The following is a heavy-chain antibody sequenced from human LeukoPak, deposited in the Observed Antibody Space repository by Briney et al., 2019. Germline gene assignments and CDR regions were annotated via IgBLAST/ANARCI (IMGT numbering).Heavy chain of an antibody. V-gene: IGHV3-21*01. D-gene: IGHD3-22*01. Sequence: PGGSLRLSCAASGFTFSSYSMNWVRQAPGKGLEWVSSISSSSSYIYYADSVKGRFTISRDNAKNSLYLQMNSLRAEDTAVYYCARYGRSGYYYDLDYWGQGTLVTVSS. CDR3: ARYGRSGYYYDLDY. CDR2: ISSSSSYI. J-gene: IGHJ4*02. CDR1: GFTFSSYS.